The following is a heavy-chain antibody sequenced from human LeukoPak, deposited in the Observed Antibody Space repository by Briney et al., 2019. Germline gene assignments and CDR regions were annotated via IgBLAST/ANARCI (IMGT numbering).Heavy chain of an antibody. Sequence: GGSLRLSCAASGFTFDDYAMHWVRQAPGKGLEWVSGISWNSGTIGYAVSVKGRFTISRDNARNSLFLQMNSLRAEDTAFYYCAKDTASGSYYHFDYWGQGILVTVSS. V-gene: IGHV3-9*01. CDR1: GFTFDDYA. CDR2: ISWNSGTI. CDR3: AKDTASGSYYHFDY. D-gene: IGHD1-26*01. J-gene: IGHJ4*02.